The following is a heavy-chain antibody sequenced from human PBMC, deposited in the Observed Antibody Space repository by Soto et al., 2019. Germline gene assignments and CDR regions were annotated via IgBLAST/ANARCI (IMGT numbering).Heavy chain of an antibody. CDR2: IIPIFGTA. V-gene: IGHV1-69*13. CDR3: ARGGYPYYFDY. Sequence: GASVKVSCKASGGTFSSYAISWVRQAPGQGLEWMGGIIPIFGTANYAQKFQGRVTITAVESTSTAYMELSSLRSEDTAVYYCARGGYPYYFDYWGQGTLVTAPQ. J-gene: IGHJ4*02. CDR1: GGTFSSYA. D-gene: IGHD6-13*01.